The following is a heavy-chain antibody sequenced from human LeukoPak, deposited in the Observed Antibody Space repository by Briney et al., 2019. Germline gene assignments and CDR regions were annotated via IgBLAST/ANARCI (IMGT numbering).Heavy chain of an antibody. D-gene: IGHD5-18*01. Sequence: PGGSLRLSCAASGFTFSSYAMHWVRQAPGKGLEWVAVISYDGSNKYYADSVKGRFTISRDNSKNTLYLQMNSLRAEDTAVYYCATAPPPDTAMAGFDYWGQGTLVTVSS. CDR1: GFTFSSYA. CDR3: ATAPPPDTAMAGFDY. J-gene: IGHJ4*02. CDR2: ISYDGSNK. V-gene: IGHV3-30-3*01.